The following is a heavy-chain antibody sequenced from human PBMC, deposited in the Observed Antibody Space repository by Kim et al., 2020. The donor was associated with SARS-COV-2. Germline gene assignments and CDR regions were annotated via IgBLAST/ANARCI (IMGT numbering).Heavy chain of an antibody. D-gene: IGHD6-19*01. CDR3: ARGAGSSYYYYGMDV. V-gene: IGHV3-21*01. CDR2: ISSSSSYI. J-gene: IGHJ6*02. CDR1: GFTFSSYS. Sequence: GGSLRLSCAASGFTFSSYSMNWVRQAPGKGLEWVSSISSSSSYIYYADSVKGRFTISRDNAKNSLYLQMNSLRAEDTAVYYCARGAGSSYYYYGMDVWGQGTTVTVS.